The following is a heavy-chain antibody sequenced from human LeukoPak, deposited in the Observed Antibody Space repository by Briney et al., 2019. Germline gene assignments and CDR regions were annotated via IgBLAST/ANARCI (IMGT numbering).Heavy chain of an antibody. CDR3: AREGSSSWYRVIDP. J-gene: IGHJ5*02. V-gene: IGHV4-59*01. CDR1: GGSISSYY. Sequence: SETLSLTCTVSGGSISSYYWSWIRQPPGKGLEWIGYIYYSGSTNYNPSLKSRVTISVDTSKNQFSLKLSSVTAADTAVYYCAREGSSSWYRVIDPWGQGTLVTVSS. D-gene: IGHD6-13*01. CDR2: IYYSGST.